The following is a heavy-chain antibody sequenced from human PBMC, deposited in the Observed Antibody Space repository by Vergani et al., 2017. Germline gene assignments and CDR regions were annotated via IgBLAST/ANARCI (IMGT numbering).Heavy chain of an antibody. CDR2: ISAYNGNT. CDR1: GGTFSSYA. J-gene: IGHJ3*02. Sequence: QVQLVQSGAEVKKPGSSVKVSCKASGGTFSSYAISWVRQAPGQGLEWMGWISAYNGNTNYAQKLQGRVTMTTDTSTSTAYMELRSLRSDDTAVYYCARQRKPYSGYDYDAFDIWGQGTMVTVSS. D-gene: IGHD5-12*01. V-gene: IGHV1-18*01. CDR3: ARQRKPYSGYDYDAFDI.